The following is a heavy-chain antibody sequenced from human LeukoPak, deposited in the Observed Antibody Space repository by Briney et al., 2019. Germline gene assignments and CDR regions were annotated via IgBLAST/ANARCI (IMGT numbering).Heavy chain of an antibody. J-gene: IGHJ4*02. CDR1: GYSFTSYW. CDR3: ARLSVVGATISYYDY. D-gene: IGHD1-26*01. CDR2: IYPGDSDT. V-gene: IGHV5-51*01. Sequence: PGGSLQISCKGSGYSFTSYWIGWVRQVPGKGLEGMGIIYPGDSDTRYSPSLQGQVTISADKSINTAYLQWSSLKASDTAMYYCARLSVVGATISYYDYWGQGTLVTVSS.